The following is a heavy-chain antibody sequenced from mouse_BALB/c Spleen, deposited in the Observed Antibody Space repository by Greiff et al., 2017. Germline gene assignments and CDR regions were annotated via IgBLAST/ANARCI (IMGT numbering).Heavy chain of an antibody. CDR2: ISSGGST. D-gene: IGHD2-1*01. V-gene: IGHV5-6-5*01. CDR3: ARARGYGNYEGCAY. Sequence: EVMLVESGGGLVKPGGSLKLSCAASGFTFSSYAMSWVRQTPEKRLEWVASISSGGSTYYPDSVKGRFTISRDNARNILYLQMSSLRSEDTAMYYCARARGYGNYEGCAYWGQGTLVTVSA. J-gene: IGHJ3*01. CDR1: GFTFSSYA.